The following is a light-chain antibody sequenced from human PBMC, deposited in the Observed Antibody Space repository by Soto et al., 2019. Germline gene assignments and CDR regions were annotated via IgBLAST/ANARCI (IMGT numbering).Light chain of an antibody. CDR1: QGIRSD. V-gene: IGKV1-6*01. CDR2: AAS. CDR3: QHADSFPLIT. Sequence: AIQMTQSLSSLSASVGERVTITCRASQGIRSDLAWHQQKPGKAPKLLIYAASSLQSGVPSRFSGSGSGTDFTLTISSLQPEDFATYYCQHADSFPLITFGQGTLLEI. J-gene: IGKJ5*01.